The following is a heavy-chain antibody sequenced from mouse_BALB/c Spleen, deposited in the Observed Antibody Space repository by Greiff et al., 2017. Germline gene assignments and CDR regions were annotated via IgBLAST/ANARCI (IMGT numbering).Heavy chain of an antibody. D-gene: IGHD1-1*01. V-gene: IGHV1-69*02. CDR2: IYPSDSYT. CDR3: TRRDYYGSSYGYFDV. J-gene: IGHJ1*01. CDR1: GYTFTSYW. Sequence: VQLQQSGAELVRPGASVKLSCKASGYTFTSYWINWVKQRPGQGLEWIGNIYPSDSYTNYNQKFKDKATLTVDKSSSTAYMQLSSPTSEDSAVYYCTRRDYYGSSYGYFDVWGAGTTVTVSS.